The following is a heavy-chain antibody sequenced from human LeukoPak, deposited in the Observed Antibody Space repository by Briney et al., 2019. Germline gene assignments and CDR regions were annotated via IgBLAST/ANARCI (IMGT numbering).Heavy chain of an antibody. CDR1: GFTLDDYA. CDR3: AKEEIAVAGPRHFDY. J-gene: IGHJ4*02. V-gene: IGHV3-9*01. D-gene: IGHD6-19*01. CDR2: ISWNSGSI. Sequence: PGRSLRLSCAASGFTLDDYAMHWVRQAPGKGLEWVSGISWNSGSIGYADSVKGRFTISRDNAKNSLYLQMNSLRAEDTALYYCAKEEIAVAGPRHFDYWGQGTLVTVSS.